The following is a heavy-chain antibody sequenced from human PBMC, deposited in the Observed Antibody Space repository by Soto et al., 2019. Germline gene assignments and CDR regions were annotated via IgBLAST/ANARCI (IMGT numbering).Heavy chain of an antibody. CDR1: GYTCTTYY. CDR2: XTXXXGXX. CDR3: ATRDPGHY. V-gene: IGHV1-46*01. J-gene: IGHJ4*02. Sequence: APVKGYCKESGYTCTTYYMHWARQAPGQGLEXXGIXTXXXGXXXXAQKFQGRVTMTRDTSTSTVYMELSSMRSEDTAVYDCATRDPGHYWGQGTLVTVSS.